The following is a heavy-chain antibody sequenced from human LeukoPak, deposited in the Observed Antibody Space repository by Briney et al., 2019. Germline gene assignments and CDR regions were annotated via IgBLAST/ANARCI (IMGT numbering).Heavy chain of an antibody. CDR3: ARLELEQRSWFDP. D-gene: IGHD1/OR15-1a*01. CDR1: GYTFTSYR. J-gene: IGHJ5*02. CDR2: ISAYNGDT. V-gene: IGHV1-18*01. Sequence: GASVKVSCKASGYTFTSYRIIWVRQAPGQGLELMGWISAYNGDTNYAQNLQGRVTMTTDISTTTASMGLRSLTSDDTAVYYCARLELEQRSWFDPWGQGTLVTVSS.